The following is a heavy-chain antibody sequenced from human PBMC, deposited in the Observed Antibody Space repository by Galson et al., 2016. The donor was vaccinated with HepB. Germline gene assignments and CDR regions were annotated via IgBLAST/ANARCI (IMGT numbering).Heavy chain of an antibody. CDR3: ARRGGYGPGSYYDY. D-gene: IGHD3-10*01. CDR2: ISGYNGIT. Sequence: SVKVSCKASGYGFTSFGISWVRQAPGQGLDWMGWISGYNGITNYAQKLQDRVTMTTDTSTSTAYMELRNLRSDDTAVDYCARRGGYGPGSYYDYWGQGTLVTVSS. V-gene: IGHV1-18*01. J-gene: IGHJ4*02. CDR1: GYGFTSFG.